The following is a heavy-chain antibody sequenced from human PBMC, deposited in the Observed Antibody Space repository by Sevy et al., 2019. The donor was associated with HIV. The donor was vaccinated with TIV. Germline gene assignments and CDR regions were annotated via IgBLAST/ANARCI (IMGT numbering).Heavy chain of an antibody. CDR3: ATLKYYYDSSGYSWRQGYFDS. D-gene: IGHD3-22*01. CDR1: GFTFSSYA. J-gene: IGHJ4*02. Sequence: GGSLRLSCAASGFTFSSYAMHWVRQAPGKGLEWVAVISYDGSNKYYADSVKGRFTISRDNSKNTLYLQMNSLRAEDTAVYYCATLKYYYDSSGYSWRQGYFDSWGQGTLVTVSS. V-gene: IGHV3-30*04. CDR2: ISYDGSNK.